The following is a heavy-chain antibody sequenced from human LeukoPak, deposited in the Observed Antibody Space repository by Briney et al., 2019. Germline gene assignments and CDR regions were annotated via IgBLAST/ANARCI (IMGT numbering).Heavy chain of an antibody. D-gene: IGHD3-22*01. CDR3: ARGLYDSSGYPFDY. V-gene: IGHV4-31*03. CDR2: IYYSGST. CDR1: GGSISSGGYY. J-gene: IGHJ4*02. Sequence: PSRTLSLTCTVSGGSISSGGYYWSWIRQHPGKGLEWIGYIYYSGSTYYNPSLKSRVTISVDTSKNQFSLKLSSVTAADTAVYYCARGLYDSSGYPFDYWGQGTLVTVSS.